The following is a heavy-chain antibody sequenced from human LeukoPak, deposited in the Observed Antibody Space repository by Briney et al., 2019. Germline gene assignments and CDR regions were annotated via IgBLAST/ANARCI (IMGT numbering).Heavy chain of an antibody. CDR1: GFTFSNYA. D-gene: IGHD6-19*01. V-gene: IGHV3-23*01. CDR3: AKEMNSSGWYVVDY. J-gene: IGHJ4*02. CDR2: ISTSGDST. Sequence: PGGSLRLSCAASGFTFSNYAMSWVRQAPGKGLEWVSAISTSGDSTYYAVSVKGRFTISRDNSKNTLYLQMNSLRVEDSAVYYCAKEMNSSGWYVVDYWGQGTLVTVSS.